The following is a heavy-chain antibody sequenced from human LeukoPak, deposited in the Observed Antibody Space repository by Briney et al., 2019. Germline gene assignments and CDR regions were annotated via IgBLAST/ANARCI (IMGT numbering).Heavy chain of an antibody. Sequence: GGSLRLSCAASGFTFSSYAMSWVRQAPGKGLEWVSAISGSGGSTYYADSVKGRFTISRDNSKNTLYLQMNSLRAEDTAVHYCAKLKYSSGYFDYWGQGTLVTVSS. CDR1: GFTFSSYA. V-gene: IGHV3-23*01. CDR3: AKLKYSSGYFDY. J-gene: IGHJ4*02. D-gene: IGHD3-22*01. CDR2: ISGSGGST.